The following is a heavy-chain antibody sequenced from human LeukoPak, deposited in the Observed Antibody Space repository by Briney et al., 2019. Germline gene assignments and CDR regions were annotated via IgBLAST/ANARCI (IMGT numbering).Heavy chain of an antibody. D-gene: IGHD1-26*01. CDR1: GYTFTGDY. Sequence: VASVKVSCKASGYTFTGDYMHWVRQAPGQGLEWMGWINPNSGGTNYAQKFQGRVTMTRDTSISTAYMELSRLSSVATAEYYCAKSRIVGAHCLDYWGQGTLVTVSS. CDR3: AKSRIVGAHCLDY. J-gene: IGHJ4*02. V-gene: IGHV1-2*02. CDR2: INPNSGGT.